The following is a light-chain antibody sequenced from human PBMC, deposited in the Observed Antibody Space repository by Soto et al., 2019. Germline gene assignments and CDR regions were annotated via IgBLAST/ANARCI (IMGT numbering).Light chain of an antibody. CDR3: QSYDRSNPLV. CDR2: EDN. Sequence: NFMLTQPHSVSESPGKTVTISCTRSSGSIASNYVQWYQQRPGSSPTTVIYEDNQRPSGGPDRFSGSIDSSSNSASLTISGVKTEDEADYYCQSYDRSNPLVFGGGTKVTVL. J-gene: IGLJ3*02. V-gene: IGLV6-57*01. CDR1: SGSIASNY.